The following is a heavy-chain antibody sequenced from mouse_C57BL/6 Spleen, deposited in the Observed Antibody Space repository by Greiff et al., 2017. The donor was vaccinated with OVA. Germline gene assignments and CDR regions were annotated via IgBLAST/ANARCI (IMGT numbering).Heavy chain of an antibody. V-gene: IGHV1-4*01. D-gene: IGHD1-1*01. Sequence: VQLQQSGAELARPGASVKMSCKASGYTFTSYTMHWVKQRPGQGLEWIGYINPSSGYTKSHQKFKDKATLTDNKSSSTAYMQRSSLTSEDSAVDYCARRGSSYEDYFDYWGPGTTLTVSS. J-gene: IGHJ2*01. CDR2: INPSSGYT. CDR1: GYTFTSYT. CDR3: ARRGSSYEDYFDY.